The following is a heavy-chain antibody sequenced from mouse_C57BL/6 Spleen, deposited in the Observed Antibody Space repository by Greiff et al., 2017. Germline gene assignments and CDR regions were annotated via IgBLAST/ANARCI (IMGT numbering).Heavy chain of an antibody. CDR3: ARKDYDAYAMDY. J-gene: IGHJ4*01. Sequence: VQLKESGGGLVKPGGSLKLSCAASGFTFSDYGMHWVRQAPEKGLEWVAYISSGSSTIYYADTVKGRFTISRDNAKNTLFLQMTSLRSDDTAMYYCARKDYDAYAMDYWGQGTSVTVSS. CDR1: GFTFSDYG. D-gene: IGHD2-4*01. CDR2: ISSGSSTI. V-gene: IGHV5-17*01.